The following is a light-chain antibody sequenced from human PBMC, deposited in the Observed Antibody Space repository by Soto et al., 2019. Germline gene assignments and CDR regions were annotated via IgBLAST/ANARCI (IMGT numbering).Light chain of an antibody. CDR2: GHS. Sequence: QSALTPSPSVSGAPGQRVTISCTGSSSNIGAGFDVHWYQQLPGTAHKLLIFGHSNPPSGVPDRFSGSKSGTSASLAITGLQPEDEADYYCQSYDGSLSGSVFGTGTKVNVL. V-gene: IGLV1-40*01. CDR1: SSNIGAGFD. CDR3: QSYDGSLSGSV. J-gene: IGLJ1*01.